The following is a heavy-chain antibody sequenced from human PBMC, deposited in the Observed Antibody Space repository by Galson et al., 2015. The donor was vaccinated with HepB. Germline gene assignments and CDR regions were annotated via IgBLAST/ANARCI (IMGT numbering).Heavy chain of an antibody. Sequence: SVKVSCKASGGTFSSYAISWVRQAPGQGLEWMGGIIPIFGTANYAQKFQGRVTITADESTSTAYMELSSLRSEDTAVYYCARGLGYSSGWSGGPYDYWGQGTLVTVSS. CDR3: ARGLGYSSGWSGGPYDY. CDR1: GGTFSSYA. V-gene: IGHV1-69*13. CDR2: IIPIFGTA. D-gene: IGHD6-19*01. J-gene: IGHJ4*02.